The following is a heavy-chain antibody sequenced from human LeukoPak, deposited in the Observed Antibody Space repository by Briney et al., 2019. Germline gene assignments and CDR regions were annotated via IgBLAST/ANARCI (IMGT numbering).Heavy chain of an antibody. J-gene: IGHJ2*01. CDR2: IYYTGST. CDR3: ARRTYYDTLTGYNYWYFDL. D-gene: IGHD3-9*01. CDR1: GVSFSDYY. V-gene: IGHV4-59*01. Sequence: SETLSLTCTVSGVSFSDYYWSWVRQPPGKGLEWIGYIYYTGSTDYNPSLKSRVTMSVDTSKNQFSLNLRSVTATDTAVYYCARRTYYDTLTGYNYWYFDLWGRGTLVTVSS.